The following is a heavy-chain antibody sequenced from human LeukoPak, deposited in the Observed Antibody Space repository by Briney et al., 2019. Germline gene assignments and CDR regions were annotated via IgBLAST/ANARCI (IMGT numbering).Heavy chain of an antibody. CDR3: TRRLDD. CDR1: GFSFNSDW. J-gene: IGHJ4*02. V-gene: IGHV3-7*01. Sequence: GGSLRLSCAASGFSFNSDWMDWVRRAPGKGLEWVANIKHDESEKNYLDSVKGRFTISRDNAQNSLYLQMNGLRVEDTAVYYCTRRLDDWGQGTLVTVSS. CDR2: IKHDESEK. D-gene: IGHD3-16*01.